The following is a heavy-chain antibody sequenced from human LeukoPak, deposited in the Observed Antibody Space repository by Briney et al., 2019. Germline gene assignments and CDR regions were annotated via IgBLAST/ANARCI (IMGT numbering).Heavy chain of an antibody. V-gene: IGHV4-34*01. CDR2: INHSGST. CDR1: GGSFSGYY. J-gene: IGHJ5*02. CDR3: ARDYKVLKGFVPREVGATGGWFDP. D-gene: IGHD1-26*01. Sequence: SETLSLTCAVYGGSFSGYYWSWIRQPPGKGLEWIGEINHSGSTNYNPSLKSRVTISVDTSKNQFSLKLSSVTAADTAVYYCARDYKVLKGFVPREVGATGGWFDPWGQGTLVTVSS.